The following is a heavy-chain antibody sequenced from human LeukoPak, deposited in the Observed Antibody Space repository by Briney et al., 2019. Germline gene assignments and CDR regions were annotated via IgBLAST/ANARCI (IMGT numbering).Heavy chain of an antibody. V-gene: IGHV4-30-4*08. CDR2: IYYSGST. Sequence: SQTLSLTCTVSGGSISSGDYYWSWIRQPPGKGLEWIGYIYYSGSTYYNPSLKSRVTISVDTSKNQFSLKLSSVTAADTAVYYCARGPDSGSWYLGGYYYYYMDVWGKGTTVTVSS. J-gene: IGHJ6*03. CDR3: ARGPDSGSWYLGGYYYYYMDV. CDR1: GGSISSGDYY. D-gene: IGHD6-13*01.